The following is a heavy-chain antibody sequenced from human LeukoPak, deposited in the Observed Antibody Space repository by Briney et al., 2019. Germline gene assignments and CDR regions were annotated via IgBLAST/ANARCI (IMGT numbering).Heavy chain of an antibody. Sequence: SETLSLTCTVSGGSISSYYWSWIRQPPGKGLEWIGEINHSGSTNYNPSLKSRVTISVDTSKNQFSLKLSSVTAADTAVYYCARGTRGISNPHFDYWGQGTLVTVSS. CDR2: INHSGST. V-gene: IGHV4-34*01. J-gene: IGHJ4*02. CDR1: GGSISSYY. D-gene: IGHD4-11*01. CDR3: ARGTRGISNPHFDY.